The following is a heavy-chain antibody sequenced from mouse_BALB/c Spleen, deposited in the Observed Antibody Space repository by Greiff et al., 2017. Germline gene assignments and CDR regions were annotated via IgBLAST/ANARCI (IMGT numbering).Heavy chain of an antibody. Sequence: VQLKQSGAELVKPGASVKLSCTASGFNIKDTYMHWVKQRPEQGLEWIGRIDPANGNTKYDPKFQGKATITADTSSNTAYLQLSSLTSEDTAVYYCASGYAMDYWGQGTSVTVSS. J-gene: IGHJ4*01. CDR2: IDPANGNT. CDR3: ASGYAMDY. CDR1: GFNIKDTY. V-gene: IGHV14-3*02.